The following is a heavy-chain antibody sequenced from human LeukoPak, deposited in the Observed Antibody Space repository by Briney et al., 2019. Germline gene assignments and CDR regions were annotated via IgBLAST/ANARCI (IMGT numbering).Heavy chain of an antibody. Sequence: SETLSLTCSVSGGSINSGSYSWTWIRQPAGKGLEWIGRIYVSGGTNYNPSLKSRVTISLDTSKKQFSLKLSSVTAADTAVYYCAREVINWFDHWGQGTLVTVSS. CDR1: GGSINSGSYS. V-gene: IGHV4-61*02. CDR3: AREVINWFDH. J-gene: IGHJ5*02. CDR2: IYVSGGT. D-gene: IGHD2-21*01.